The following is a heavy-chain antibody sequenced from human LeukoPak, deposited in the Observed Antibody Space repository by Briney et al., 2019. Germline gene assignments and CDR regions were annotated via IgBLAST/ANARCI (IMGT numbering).Heavy chain of an antibody. CDR3: ARDEGVGDGYNSAFDI. V-gene: IGHV3-30-3*01. J-gene: IGHJ3*02. Sequence: GRSLRLSCAASGFTFSSYAMHWVRQAPGKGLEWVAVISYDGSNKYYADSVKGRFTISRDNSKNTLYLQMNRLRAEDTAVYYCARDEGVGDGYNSAFDIWGQGTMVTVSS. CDR1: GFTFSSYA. D-gene: IGHD5-24*01. CDR2: ISYDGSNK.